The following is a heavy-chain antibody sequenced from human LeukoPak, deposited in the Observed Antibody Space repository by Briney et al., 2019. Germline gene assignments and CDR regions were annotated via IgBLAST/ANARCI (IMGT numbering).Heavy chain of an antibody. Sequence: SETLSLTCTVSGGSISSSSYYWGWIRQPPGKGLEWIGSIYYSGSTYYNPPLKSRVTISVDTSKNQFSLKLSSVTAADTAVYYCARHAYSSGYYWGQGTLVTVSS. CDR1: GGSISSSSYY. D-gene: IGHD3-22*01. CDR3: ARHAYSSGYY. J-gene: IGHJ4*02. CDR2: IYYSGST. V-gene: IGHV4-39*01.